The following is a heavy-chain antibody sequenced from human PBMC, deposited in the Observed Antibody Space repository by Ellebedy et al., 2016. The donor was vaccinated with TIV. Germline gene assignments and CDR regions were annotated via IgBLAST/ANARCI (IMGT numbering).Heavy chain of an antibody. CDR3: ARWFGELLYVRWFDP. D-gene: IGHD3-10*01. CDR1: GDSISRSSSY. CDR2: VYYSGST. J-gene: IGHJ5*02. Sequence: SETLSLTCTVYGDSISRSSSYWGWIRQPPGEGLEWIGSVYYSGSTDYNPSLKRRVTISADTSKNQFSLRLSSVTAADTAVYYCARWFGELLYVRWFDPWGQGTLVTVSS. V-gene: IGHV4-39*01.